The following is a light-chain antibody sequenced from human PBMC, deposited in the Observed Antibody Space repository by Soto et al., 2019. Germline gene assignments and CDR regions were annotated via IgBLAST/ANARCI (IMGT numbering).Light chain of an antibody. J-gene: IGLJ1*01. CDR1: NSSIGAGYD. Sequence: QCIFKQPPSVSGAPGRRFTISCTGRNSSIGAGYDVHWYQQLPGTAPKLLIYGNSNRPSGVPDRFSGSKSVTSASLAITGLQAEDEADYYCKSYDSSLSGYVFGTGTKVTV. CDR2: GNS. V-gene: IGLV1-40*01. CDR3: KSYDSSLSGYV.